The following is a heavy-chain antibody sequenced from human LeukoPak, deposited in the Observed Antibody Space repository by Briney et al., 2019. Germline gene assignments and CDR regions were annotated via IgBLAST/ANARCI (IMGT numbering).Heavy chain of an antibody. D-gene: IGHD6-6*01. J-gene: IGHJ1*01. CDR1: GFDFKTYS. CDR3: ARNWGAYSSSPYLNH. V-gene: IGHV3-48*01. Sequence: GGSLRLSCVASGFDFKTYSMNWVRQAPGKGLEWISYISFSSRTVYYTDSVKGRFTISRDNAKNSLDLQMNSLRAEDTAVYYCARNWGAYSSSPYLNHWGQGTLVTVSS. CDR2: ISFSSRTV.